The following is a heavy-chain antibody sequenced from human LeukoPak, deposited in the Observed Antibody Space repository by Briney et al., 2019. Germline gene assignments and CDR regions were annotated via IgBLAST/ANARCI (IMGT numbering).Heavy chain of an antibody. J-gene: IGHJ4*02. CDR3: AKNVHAWYFPPSFDC. V-gene: IGHV3-23*01. D-gene: IGHD2/OR15-2a*01. Sequence: PGGSLRLSCAASGFTFSSYAMSWVRQAPGKGLEWVSTISSSGGTTYYADSVKGRFTISRDNSKNTLYLQMNSLRAEDTAVYYCAKNVHAWYFPPSFDCWGQETLVTVS. CDR2: ISSSGGTT. CDR1: GFTFSSYA.